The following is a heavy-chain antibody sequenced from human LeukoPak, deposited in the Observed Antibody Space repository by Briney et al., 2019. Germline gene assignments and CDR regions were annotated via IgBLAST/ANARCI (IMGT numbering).Heavy chain of an antibody. CDR3: ARDPGPDDS. Sequence: PGGSLRLSCAASGFSFSSSTMNRVRQAPGKGLEWVSSITWTSSYINYADSVKGRFTISRDNAKNSLFLQMNSLRAEDTAVYYCARDPGPDDSWGQGTLVTVSS. CDR1: GFSFSSST. CDR2: ITWTSSYI. V-gene: IGHV3-21*01. J-gene: IGHJ4*02.